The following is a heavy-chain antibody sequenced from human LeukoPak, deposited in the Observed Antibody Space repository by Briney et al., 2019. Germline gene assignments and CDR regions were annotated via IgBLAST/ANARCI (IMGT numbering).Heavy chain of an antibody. CDR1: GFTFSTNY. D-gene: IGHD3-22*01. Sequence: GGSLRLSCAVSGFTFSTNYMSWVRQAPGKGLEWVSVIYSGGSPYYADSVKGRFTISRDNSKNTLYLQMNSLRAEDTAVYYCARDLNYYDSSGYGHWGQGTLVTVSS. CDR2: IYSGGSP. V-gene: IGHV3-53*01. J-gene: IGHJ4*02. CDR3: ARDLNYYDSSGYGH.